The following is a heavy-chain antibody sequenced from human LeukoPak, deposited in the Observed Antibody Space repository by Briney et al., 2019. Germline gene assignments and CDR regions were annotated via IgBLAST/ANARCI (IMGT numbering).Heavy chain of an antibody. V-gene: IGHV1-2*02. Sequence: ASVKVSCKASGYTFTGYYMHWVRQAPGQGLEWMGWINPNSGGTNYAQKFQGRVTMTRDTSISTAYMELSRLRSDDTAVYYCARSPGSSGYAFDYWGQGTLVTVSS. CDR3: ARSPGSSGYAFDY. J-gene: IGHJ4*02. CDR2: INPNSGGT. D-gene: IGHD3-22*01. CDR1: GYTFTGYY.